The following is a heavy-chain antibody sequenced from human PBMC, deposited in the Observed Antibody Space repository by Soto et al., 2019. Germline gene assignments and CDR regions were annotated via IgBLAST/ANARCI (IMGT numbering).Heavy chain of an antibody. D-gene: IGHD5-12*01. CDR1: GGPFSNDI. CDR2: IIPLLSTS. CDR3: ARDSPIGSTFRGYDAIDY. V-gene: IGHV1-69*08. J-gene: IGHJ4*02. Sequence: QVHLVQSGAEVKKPGSSVKVSCKASGGPFSNDIITWVRQAPGQGLEWMGRIIPLLSTSTYAQKFQGRLTITADRSSGTAYMELNSLRSEDTAVYYCARDSPIGSTFRGYDAIDYWGQGTLITVSS.